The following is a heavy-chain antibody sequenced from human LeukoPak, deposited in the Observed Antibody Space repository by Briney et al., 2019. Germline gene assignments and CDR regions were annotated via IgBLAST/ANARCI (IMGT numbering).Heavy chain of an antibody. CDR1: GFTFSSYE. V-gene: IGHV3-48*03. Sequence: GGSLRLSCAASGFTFSSYEMNWVRQAPGKGLEWVSSISRSATTIYYADSLKGRFTISRDNAKNSLYLQINSLRAEDTALYYCAKDMAAYYYASGNIDYWGQGTLVTVSS. D-gene: IGHD3-10*01. CDR3: AKDMAAYYYASGNIDY. CDR2: ISRSATTI. J-gene: IGHJ4*02.